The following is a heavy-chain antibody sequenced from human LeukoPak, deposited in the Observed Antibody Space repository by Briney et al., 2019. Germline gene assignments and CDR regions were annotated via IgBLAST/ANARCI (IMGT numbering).Heavy chain of an antibody. CDR3: ARAPGPIAVAGRGVSWYFDL. J-gene: IGHJ2*01. Sequence: GGSLRLSCAASGFTFSSYSMNWVRQAPGKGLEWVSSISSSSSYIYYADSVKSRFTISRDNAKNSLYLQMNSLRAEDTAVYYCARAPGPIAVAGRGVSWYFDLWGRGTLVTVSS. CDR2: ISSSSSYI. CDR1: GFTFSSYS. V-gene: IGHV3-21*01. D-gene: IGHD6-19*01.